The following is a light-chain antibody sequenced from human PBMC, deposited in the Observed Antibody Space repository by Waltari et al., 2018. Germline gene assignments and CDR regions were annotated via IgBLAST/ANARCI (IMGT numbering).Light chain of an antibody. CDR1: RAPSSSA. Sequence: QLVLTQSPSASASLGASVTLTCTLSRAPSSSALPWPPPQPEKGPRYLRKLHRDGSHSKGDGIPDRFSGSSSGAERYLTISSLQSEDEADYYCQTWGTGIHWVFGGGTKLTVL. J-gene: IGLJ3*02. V-gene: IGLV4-69*01. CDR2: LHRDGSH. CDR3: QTWGTGIHWV.